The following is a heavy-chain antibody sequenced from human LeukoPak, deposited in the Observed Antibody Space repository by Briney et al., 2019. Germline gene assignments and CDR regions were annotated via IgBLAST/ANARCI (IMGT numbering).Heavy chain of an antibody. CDR2: IHYSGST. CDR1: GGSISSYH. J-gene: IGHJ1*01. V-gene: IGHV4-59*01. Sequence: PSETLSLTCTVSGGSISSYHWSWIRQPPGKGLEWIGYIHYSGSTKYNPSLKSRVTISTDTSKNQFSLNLTSVTAADTAVYYCARGGYNYGSIHWGQGTLVTVSS. D-gene: IGHD5-18*01. CDR3: ARGGYNYGSIH.